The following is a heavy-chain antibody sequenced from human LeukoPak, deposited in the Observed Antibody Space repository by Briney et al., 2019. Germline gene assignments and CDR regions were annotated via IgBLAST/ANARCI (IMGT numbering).Heavy chain of an antibody. CDR2: ISGSGGST. CDR1: GFTFSSYA. J-gene: IGHJ4*02. D-gene: IGHD3-22*01. V-gene: IGHV3-23*01. Sequence: QPGRSLRLSCAASGFTFSSYAMSWVRQAPGKGLEWVSAISGSGGSTYYADSVKGRFTISRDNSKNTLYLQMNSLRAEDTAVYYCAKDGYYYDSSGYYSYFDYWGQGTLVTVSS. CDR3: AKDGYYYDSSGYYSYFDY.